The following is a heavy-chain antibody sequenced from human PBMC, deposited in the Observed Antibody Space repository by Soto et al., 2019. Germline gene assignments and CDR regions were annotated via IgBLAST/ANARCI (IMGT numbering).Heavy chain of an antibody. CDR2: INSDGSTT. D-gene: IGHD4-4*01. CDR3: VREQTSITTFGMDV. J-gene: IGHJ6*02. Sequence: QLVESRGGLVQPAGSLRLSCTASGFTFSNYWMHWVRQAPGKGLAWVSNINSDGSTTNYADSVKGRFTISRDNAENTLYLQMNSLGAEDTAVYYCVREQTSITTFGMDVWGQGTTVTVSS. CDR1: GFTFSNYW. V-gene: IGHV3-74*01.